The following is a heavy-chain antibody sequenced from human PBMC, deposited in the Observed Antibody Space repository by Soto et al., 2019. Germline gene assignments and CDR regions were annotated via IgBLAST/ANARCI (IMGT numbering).Heavy chain of an antibody. CDR1: GGSISSGGYY. D-gene: IGHD3-9*01. Sequence: LSLTCTVSGGSISSGGYYWSWIRQHPGKGLEWIGYIYYSGSTYYNPSLKSRVTISVDTSKNQFSLKLSSVTAADTAVYYCARGGLFDILSGYKLAELDYWGQGTLVTVSS. V-gene: IGHV4-31*03. J-gene: IGHJ4*02. CDR2: IYYSGST. CDR3: ARGGLFDILSGYKLAELDY.